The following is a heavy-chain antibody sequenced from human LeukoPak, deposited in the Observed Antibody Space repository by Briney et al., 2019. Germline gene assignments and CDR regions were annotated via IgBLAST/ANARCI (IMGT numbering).Heavy chain of an antibody. D-gene: IGHD6-13*01. Sequence: ASVKVSCKASGYTFTSYDINWVRQATGQGLEWMGWINPNSGNTGYAQRFQGRVTMTRNTSISTAYMELSSLRSEDTAVYYCARWGYSSSWYARDLSAEYFQHWGQGTLVTVSS. V-gene: IGHV1-8*01. J-gene: IGHJ1*01. CDR2: INPNSGNT. CDR1: GYTFTSYD. CDR3: ARWGYSSSWYARDLSAEYFQH.